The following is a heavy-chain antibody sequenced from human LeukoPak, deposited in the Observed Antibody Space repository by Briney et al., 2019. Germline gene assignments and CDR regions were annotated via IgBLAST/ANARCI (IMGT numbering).Heavy chain of an antibody. CDR2: INPNSGGT. J-gene: IGHJ6*03. Sequence: GASVKVSCKASGYTFTGYYMHWVRQAPGQGLEWMGWINPNSGGTNYAQKFQGRVTMTRDTSISTAYMELSRLRSDDTAVYYCARGGMVRGVIPSYYYYMDVWGKGTTVTVSS. CDR1: GYTFTGYY. CDR3: ARGGMVRGVIPSYYYYMDV. V-gene: IGHV1-2*02. D-gene: IGHD3-10*01.